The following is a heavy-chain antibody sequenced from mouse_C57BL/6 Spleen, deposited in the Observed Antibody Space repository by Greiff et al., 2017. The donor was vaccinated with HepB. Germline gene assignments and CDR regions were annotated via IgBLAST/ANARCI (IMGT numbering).Heavy chain of an antibody. V-gene: IGHV1-64*01. Sequence: QVQLQQPGAELVKPGASVKLSCKASGYTFTSYWMHWVKQRPGQGLEWIGMIHPNSGSTNYNEKFKSKATLTVDKSSSTAYMQLRSLTSEDSAVYYCASSYCYGSRRFAYWGQGTLVTVSA. CDR1: GYTFTSYW. D-gene: IGHD1-1*01. J-gene: IGHJ3*01. CDR2: IHPNSGST. CDR3: ASSYCYGSRRFAY.